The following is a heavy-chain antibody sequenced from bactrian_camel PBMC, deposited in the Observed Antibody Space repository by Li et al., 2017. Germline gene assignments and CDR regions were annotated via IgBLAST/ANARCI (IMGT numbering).Heavy chain of an antibody. J-gene: IGHJ6*01. Sequence: VQLVESGGGLVQPGGSLRLSCAASGFTFASYAMTWVRQAPGKGLEWVAGINSGGSGTYYADSVKGRFTSSKDNAKNTAYLQMNNLKPEDTALYYCATAAYCSGEYCLQAAPYNTWGQGTQVTVS. CDR3: ATAAYCSGEYCLQAAPYNT. CDR1: GFTFASYA. CDR2: INSGGSGT. V-gene: IGHV3S40*01. D-gene: IGHD2*01.